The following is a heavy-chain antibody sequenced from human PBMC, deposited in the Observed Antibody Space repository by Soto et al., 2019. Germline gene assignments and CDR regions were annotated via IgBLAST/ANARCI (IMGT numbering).Heavy chain of an antibody. Sequence: EVQLVETGGGLIQPGGSLRLSCAASGFTVSSNYMSWVRQAPGRGLEWVSTIFSGGTTHYADSVKGRFTISRDSSHNTLYLQLTSLRAEDTAIYYCARETVPPSYHYYDCWCSGTLVTVSS. CDR2: IFSGGTT. V-gene: IGHV3-53*02. J-gene: IGHJ4*02. CDR1: GFTVSSNY. D-gene: IGHD2-2*01. CDR3: ARETVPPSYHYYDC.